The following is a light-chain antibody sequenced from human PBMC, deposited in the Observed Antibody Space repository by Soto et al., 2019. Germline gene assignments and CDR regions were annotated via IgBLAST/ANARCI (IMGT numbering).Light chain of an antibody. CDR1: QSVSNNY. J-gene: IGKJ1*01. V-gene: IGKV3-20*01. CDR3: QHYNSYSEA. Sequence: IVLTQSPGALSLSPGERATLSCRASQSVSNNYLAWYQQIPGQAPRLLIYGASSRATGIPDRFSGSGSGTDFALTINRLEPEDFATYYCQHYNSYSEAFGQGTKVELK. CDR2: GAS.